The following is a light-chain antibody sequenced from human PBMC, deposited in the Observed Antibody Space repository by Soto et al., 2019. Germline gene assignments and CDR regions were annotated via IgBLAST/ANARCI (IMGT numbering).Light chain of an antibody. CDR1: QIIGSAY. V-gene: IGKV3-20*01. J-gene: IGKJ1*01. CDR3: QHYGRPPS. Sequence: ETTLTQSPDTLSLSPGEGATLSCRASQIIGSAYLAWYQQKPGQAPRLLIFGASTRATGTPHRFSGSGSGTDFTLTISALESEDVGVYYCQHYGRPPSFGRGTKVEIK. CDR2: GAS.